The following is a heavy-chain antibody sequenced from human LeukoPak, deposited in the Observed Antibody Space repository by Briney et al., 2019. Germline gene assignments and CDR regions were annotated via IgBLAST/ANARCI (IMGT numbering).Heavy chain of an antibody. D-gene: IGHD3-9*01. CDR3: AKDNFGFDTAGYYRYFDL. J-gene: IGHJ2*01. CDR1: GFTFSNYD. CDR2: ISGSGGST. V-gene: IGHV3-23*01. Sequence: GGSLRLSCAASGFTFSNYDMSWVRQAPGKGLEWVSTISGSGGSTYYADSVKGRFSISRDNSKNTLYIQMNSLRAEDTVIYYCAKDNFGFDTAGYYRYFDLWGRGTLVTVSS.